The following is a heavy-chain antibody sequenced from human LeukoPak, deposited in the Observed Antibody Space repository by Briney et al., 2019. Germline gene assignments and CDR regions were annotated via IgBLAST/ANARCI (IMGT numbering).Heavy chain of an antibody. Sequence: PGGSLRLSCAASGFTFSDYYMSWIRQAPGKGLEWVSYISSSGSTIYYADSVKARFTISRDNAKNSLYLQMNSLRAEDTAVYYCARDRSSSSWYRWFDPWGQGTLVTVSS. V-gene: IGHV3-11*01. CDR1: GFTFSDYY. D-gene: IGHD6-13*01. J-gene: IGHJ5*02. CDR3: ARDRSSSSWYRWFDP. CDR2: ISSSGSTI.